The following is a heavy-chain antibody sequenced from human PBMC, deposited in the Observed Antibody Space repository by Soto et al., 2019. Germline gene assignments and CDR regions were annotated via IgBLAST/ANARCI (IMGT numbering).Heavy chain of an antibody. CDR2: IYYSGST. J-gene: IGHJ4*02. V-gene: IGHV4-39*01. Sequence: SETLSLTCTVSGGSISSSSYYWGWIRQPPGKGLKWIGSIYYSGSTYYNPSLKSRVTISVDTSKNQFSLKLSSVTAADTAVYYCARLHVDTAMVVEYYFDYWGQGTLVTVSS. CDR1: GGSISSSSYY. D-gene: IGHD5-18*01. CDR3: ARLHVDTAMVVEYYFDY.